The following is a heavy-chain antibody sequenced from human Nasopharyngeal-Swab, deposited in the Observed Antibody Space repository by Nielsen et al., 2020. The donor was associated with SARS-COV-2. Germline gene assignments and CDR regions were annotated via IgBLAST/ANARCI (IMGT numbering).Heavy chain of an antibody. Sequence: WIRQPPGKGLEWIGYIYHSGSTYYNPSLKSRVTISVDRSKNQFSLKLSSVTAADTAVYYCARQLRIVVVVAANPAGVDYWGQGTRVT. CDR2: IYHSGST. V-gene: IGHV4-30-2*01. CDR3: ARQLRIVVVVAANPAGVDY. D-gene: IGHD2-15*01. J-gene: IGHJ4*02.